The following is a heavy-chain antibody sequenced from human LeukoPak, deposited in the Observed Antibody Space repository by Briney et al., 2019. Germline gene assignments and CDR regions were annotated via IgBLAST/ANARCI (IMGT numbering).Heavy chain of an antibody. CDR2: ISGSGGST. V-gene: IGHV3-23*01. D-gene: IGHD3-3*01. CDR3: AKGGDFWSEIDY. Sequence: PGGSLRLSCAASGFTFSSYAMSWVRQAPGKGLESVSAISGSGGSTYYADSVKGRFTISRDNSKNTLYLQMNSLRAEDTAVYYCAKGGDFWSEIDYWGQGTLVTVSS. CDR1: GFTFSSYA. J-gene: IGHJ4*02.